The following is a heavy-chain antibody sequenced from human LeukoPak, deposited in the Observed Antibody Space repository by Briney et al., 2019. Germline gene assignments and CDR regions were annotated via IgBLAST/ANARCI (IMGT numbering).Heavy chain of an antibody. CDR3: VGLGENY. V-gene: IGHV3-7*02. J-gene: IGHJ4*02. D-gene: IGHD3-10*01. CDR1: GFTFSSYV. CDR2: IKQDGSEK. Sequence: PGGSLRLSCAASGFTFSSYVMSWASQASGKGLEWVANIKQDGSEKYYVDSVKGRFTISRDNAKNSLYLQMNSLRAEDTAVYYCVGLGENYWGQGTLVTVSS.